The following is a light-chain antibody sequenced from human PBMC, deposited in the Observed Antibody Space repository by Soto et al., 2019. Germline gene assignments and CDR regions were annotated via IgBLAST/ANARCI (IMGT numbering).Light chain of an antibody. CDR1: ERISDY. CDR3: QKHNSAPLF. Sequence: IPMSQSTSSLSASVGDRVTISCQASERISDYLAWYQQKPGKAPKLLINTASSLRSGVPSRFSGSGSGTEFTLTISSLQPEDVATYYCQKHNSAPLFFGHGSRADIK. CDR2: TAS. V-gene: IGKV1-27*01. J-gene: IGKJ3*01.